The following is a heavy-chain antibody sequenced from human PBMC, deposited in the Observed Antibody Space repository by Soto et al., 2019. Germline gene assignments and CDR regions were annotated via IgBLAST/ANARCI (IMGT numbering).Heavy chain of an antibody. V-gene: IGHV5-51*01. CDR1: GYSFADSW. J-gene: IGHJ4*02. D-gene: IGHD1-1*01. CDR2: IYPGYSDI. Sequence: GESLKICCQGSGYSFADSWIGWVRQVPGRGLEWVGIIYPGYSDIRYRPSFQGRVTISADKSVNTAYLQWSSLRASDTAIYYCARPPGSGTLFANWGQGTPVTVSS. CDR3: ARPPGSGTLFAN.